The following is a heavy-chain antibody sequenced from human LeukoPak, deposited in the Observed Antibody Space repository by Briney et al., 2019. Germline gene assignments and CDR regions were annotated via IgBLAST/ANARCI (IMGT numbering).Heavy chain of an antibody. Sequence: GGSLRLSCAASGFTFSSHWLSWVRQAPGKGLEWVANIRQDGGEKYFLDSVKGRFTISRDNAMNSLYLQMNSLRAEDTAVYYCATYSSSNAREFQYWGQGTLVTVSS. D-gene: IGHD2-2*01. CDR2: IRQDGGEK. CDR3: ATYSSSNAREFQY. CDR1: GFTFSSHW. J-gene: IGHJ1*01. V-gene: IGHV3-7*01.